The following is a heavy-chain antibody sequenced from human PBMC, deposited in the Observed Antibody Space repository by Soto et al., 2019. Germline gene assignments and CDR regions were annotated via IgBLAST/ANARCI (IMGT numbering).Heavy chain of an antibody. CDR1: GYSFTSYW. CDR3: ATGSEVPALKHSYYYYGMDV. Sequence: GESLKISCKGSGYSFTSYWIGWVRQMPGKGLEWMGIIYPGDSDTRYSPSFQGQVTISADKSISTAYLQWSSLKASDTAMYYCATGSEVPALKHSYYYYGMDVWGQGTTVTVSS. V-gene: IGHV5-51*01. CDR2: IYPGDSDT. J-gene: IGHJ6*02. D-gene: IGHD2-2*01.